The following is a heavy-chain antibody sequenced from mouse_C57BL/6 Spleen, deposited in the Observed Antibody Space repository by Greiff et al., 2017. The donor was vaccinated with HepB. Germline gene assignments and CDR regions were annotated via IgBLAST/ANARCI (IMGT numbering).Heavy chain of an antibody. Sequence: QVQLQQSGAELVRPGTSVKLSCKASGYTFTNYLIEWVKQRPGQGLEWIGVINPGSGGTNYNEKFKGKATLTADKSSSTAYMQLSSLTSEDSAVYFCARGYSNYVGFAYWGQGTLVTVSA. CDR3: ARGYSNYVGFAY. V-gene: IGHV1-54*01. D-gene: IGHD2-5*01. CDR2: INPGSGGT. J-gene: IGHJ3*01. CDR1: GYTFTNYL.